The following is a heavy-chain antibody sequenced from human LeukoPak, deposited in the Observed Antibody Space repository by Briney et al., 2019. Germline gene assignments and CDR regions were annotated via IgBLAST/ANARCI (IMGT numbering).Heavy chain of an antibody. Sequence: GASVTVSCKASGYTFTDFDINWVRQAPGRGLELIGWMNPNSGNTVYAHKFQGRGTMTSDTSINTGRMELTSLTSEDKAVYYCARALDRSYYYVYLSWGQGTVISVSS. CDR2: MNPNSGNT. CDR3: ARALDRSYYYVYLS. J-gene: IGHJ5*02. V-gene: IGHV1-8*01. CDR1: GYTFTDFD. D-gene: IGHD3-16*01.